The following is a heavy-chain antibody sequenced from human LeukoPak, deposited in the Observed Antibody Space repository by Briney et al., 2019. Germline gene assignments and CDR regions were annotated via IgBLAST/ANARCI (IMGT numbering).Heavy chain of an antibody. Sequence: PSDTLSLTCAVSGYSISSGYYWGWIRQPPGKGLDCIRSIYHSGSTYYTRSLKSRVTISVDTSKNQFSLKLSSVTAADTAVYYCARLGSTTLKVSDYWGQGTLVTVSS. V-gene: IGHV4-38-2*01. D-gene: IGHD2-15*01. J-gene: IGHJ4*02. CDR2: IYHSGST. CDR1: GYSISSGYY. CDR3: ARLGSTTLKVSDY.